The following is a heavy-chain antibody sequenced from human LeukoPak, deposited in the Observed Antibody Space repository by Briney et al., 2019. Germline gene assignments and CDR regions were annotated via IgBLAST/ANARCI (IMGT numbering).Heavy chain of an antibody. V-gene: IGHV4-34*01. CDR3: ARSSSGYRRSFDY. J-gene: IGHJ4*02. D-gene: IGHD3-22*01. CDR1: GGSFSGYY. Sequence: SETLSLTCAVYGGSFSGYYWSWIRQPPGKGLEWIGEINHSGSTNYNPSLKSRVTISVDTSKNQFSLKLSSVSAADTAVYYCARSSSGYRRSFDYWGQGTLVTVSS. CDR2: INHSGST.